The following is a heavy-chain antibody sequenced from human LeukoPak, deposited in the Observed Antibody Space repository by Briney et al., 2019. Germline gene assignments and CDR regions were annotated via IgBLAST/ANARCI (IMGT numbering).Heavy chain of an antibody. J-gene: IGHJ4*02. Sequence: ASVKVSCKASGYTFNNHHMYWVRQAPGQGLEWMGIINPSGGSTSYAQKFQGRVTMTRDTSTSTVYMELSSLRSEDTAVYYCARGGSADWGDYWGQGTLVTVSS. V-gene: IGHV1-46*02. D-gene: IGHD7-27*01. CDR1: GYTFNNHH. CDR3: ARGGSADWGDY. CDR2: INPSGGST.